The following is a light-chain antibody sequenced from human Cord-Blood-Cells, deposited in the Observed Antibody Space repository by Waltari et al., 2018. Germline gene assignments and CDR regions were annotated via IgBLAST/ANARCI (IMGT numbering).Light chain of an antibody. V-gene: IGLV3-19*01. CDR1: SLRTNY. J-gene: IGLJ2*01. Sequence: SSELTPAPAVSVALGQTARITCQGDSLRTNYAIWYQQKPGQAPVLVICGKNNRPSGIPDRFAGSSSGNTASLTIAGAQAEDEADYYCNSRDSSGNHVVFGGGTKLTVL. CDR2: GKN. CDR3: NSRDSSGNHVV.